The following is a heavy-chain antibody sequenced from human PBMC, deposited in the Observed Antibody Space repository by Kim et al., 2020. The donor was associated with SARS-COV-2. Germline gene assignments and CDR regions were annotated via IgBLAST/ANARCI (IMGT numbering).Heavy chain of an antibody. J-gene: IGHJ3*02. CDR3: ATAGSSGYDDAFDI. V-gene: IGHV3-11*06. Sequence: ADSVKGRFTISRDNAKNSLYLQMNSLRAEDTAVYYCATAGSSGYDDAFDIWGQGTMVTVSS. D-gene: IGHD3-22*01.